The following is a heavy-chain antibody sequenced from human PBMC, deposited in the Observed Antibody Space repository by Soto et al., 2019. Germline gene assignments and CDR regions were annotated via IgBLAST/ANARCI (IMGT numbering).Heavy chain of an antibody. CDR2: IYYSGST. CDR1: GGSISSSSYY. J-gene: IGHJ4*02. Sequence: SETLSLTCTVSGGSISSSSYYWGWIRQPPGKGLEWIGSIYYSGSTYYNPSLKSRVTISVDTSKNQFSLKLSSVTAADTAVYYCARHRYYYDSSGYYQRYFDYWGQGTLVTVSS. D-gene: IGHD3-22*01. CDR3: ARHRYYYDSSGYYQRYFDY. V-gene: IGHV4-39*01.